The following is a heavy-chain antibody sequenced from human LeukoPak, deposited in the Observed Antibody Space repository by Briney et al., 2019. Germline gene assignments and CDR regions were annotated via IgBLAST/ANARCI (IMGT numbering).Heavy chain of an antibody. CDR2: IYPGDSDT. V-gene: IGHV5-51*01. CDR1: GYRFSTYW. Sequence: GASLKISCKGSGYRFSTYWIGWVRQMPGKGLEWMGIIYPGDSDTRYSPSFQGQVTISADKSISTAYLQWSRLKASDTAMYYCARTGMFDYWGQGTLVTVSS. CDR3: ARTGMFDY. J-gene: IGHJ4*02.